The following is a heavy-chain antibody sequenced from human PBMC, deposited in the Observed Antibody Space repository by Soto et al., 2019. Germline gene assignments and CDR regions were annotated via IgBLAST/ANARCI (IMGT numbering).Heavy chain of an antibody. Sequence: GGSLRLSCTTSGFTCGDYDMSWVRQAPGKGLEWVGVIRSKAYVRTTHYAASVKGRFTISGDDSISIAYLQMNSLKTEDTAVYYFTRGEDNDGRPLMAVCSQGTTVRVSS. V-gene: IGHV3-49*04. D-gene: IGHD2-15*01. CDR3: TRGEDNDGRPLMAV. CDR1: GFTCGDYD. J-gene: IGHJ6*02. CDR2: IRSKAYVRTT.